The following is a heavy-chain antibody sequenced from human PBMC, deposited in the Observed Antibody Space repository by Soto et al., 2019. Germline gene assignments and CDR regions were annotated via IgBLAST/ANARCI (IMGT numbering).Heavy chain of an antibody. Sequence: EVQLVESGGGLVKPGGSLRLSCAASGFTFSSYSMNWVRQAPGKGLEWVSSISSSSSYIYYADSVKGRFTISRDNAKNSLYLQMNSLRADDTAVYYCARDHKRSVTVTTEEGWFDPWGQGTLVTVSS. CDR3: ARDHKRSVTVTTEEGWFDP. D-gene: IGHD4-17*01. V-gene: IGHV3-21*01. CDR1: GFTFSSYS. CDR2: ISSSSSYI. J-gene: IGHJ5*02.